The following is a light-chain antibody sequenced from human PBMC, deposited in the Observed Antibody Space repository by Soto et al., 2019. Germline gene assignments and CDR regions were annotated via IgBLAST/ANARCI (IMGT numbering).Light chain of an antibody. J-gene: IGKJ1*01. V-gene: IGKV3-20*01. Sequence: EIVLTQSPGTLSLSPGERATLSCRASQSVSSSYLAWYQQKPGQAPRLLIYGASSRATGIPDRFSGSGSGTDFTLTISGMATEDFAVYYCQQYGSSPRTFGQRTKVDIK. CDR3: QQYGSSPRT. CDR2: GAS. CDR1: QSVSSSY.